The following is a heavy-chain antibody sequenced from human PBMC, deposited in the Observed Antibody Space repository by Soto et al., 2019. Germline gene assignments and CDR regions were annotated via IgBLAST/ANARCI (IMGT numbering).Heavy chain of an antibody. D-gene: IGHD6-19*01. Sequence: GGSLRLSCAASGFTFSSYGMHWVRQAPGKGLEWVAVIWYDGSNKYYADSVKGRFTISRDNSKNTLYLQMNSLRAEDTAVYYCARDESSGSLHFDYWGQGTLVTVSS. V-gene: IGHV3-33*01. CDR3: ARDESSGSLHFDY. CDR1: GFTFSSYG. J-gene: IGHJ4*02. CDR2: IWYDGSNK.